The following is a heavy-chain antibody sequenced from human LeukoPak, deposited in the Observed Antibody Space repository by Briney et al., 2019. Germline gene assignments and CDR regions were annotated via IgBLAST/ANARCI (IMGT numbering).Heavy chain of an antibody. CDR1: RFTFSSYA. CDR2: ISYDGSNK. J-gene: IGHJ4*02. D-gene: IGHD3-22*01. CDR3: AREFHYYDSSGYYDY. V-gene: IGHV3-30*04. Sequence: GGSLRLSCAASRFTFSSYAMHWVRQAPGKGLEGVAVISYDGSNKYYAASAKGRFTISRHDSKNTLYLQMNSLRAEDTAVYYCAREFHYYDSSGYYDYWGQGTRVTVPS.